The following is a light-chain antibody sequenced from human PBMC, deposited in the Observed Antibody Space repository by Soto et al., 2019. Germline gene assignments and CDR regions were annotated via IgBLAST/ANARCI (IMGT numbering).Light chain of an antibody. CDR3: QTWGTGIRV. V-gene: IGLV4-69*01. CDR2: LNSDGSH. CDR1: SGHSSYA. Sequence: QSVLTQSPSASASLGASVKLTRTLSSGHSSYAIAWHQQQPEKGPRYLMKLNSDGSHSKGDGIPDRFSGSSSGAERYLTISRLQSEDEADYYCQTWGTGIRVFGGGTKLTVL. J-gene: IGLJ2*01.